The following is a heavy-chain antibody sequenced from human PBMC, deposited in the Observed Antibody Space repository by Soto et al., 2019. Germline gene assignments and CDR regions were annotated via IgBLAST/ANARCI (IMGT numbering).Heavy chain of an antibody. CDR1: GYSFTGDY. J-gene: IGHJ4*02. D-gene: IGHD2-8*02. V-gene: IGHV1-2*02. CDR2: INPDSGAT. CDR3: ARGDYGTGGYPFPYFDY. Sequence: ASVKVSFKASGYSFTGDYIHWLRHAPVQGLEWMGWINPDSGATNYAQNFRGRVTLTSDTSISTASMDLTSLTSDDTAVYYCARGDYGTGGYPFPYFDYWGQGTLVTVSS.